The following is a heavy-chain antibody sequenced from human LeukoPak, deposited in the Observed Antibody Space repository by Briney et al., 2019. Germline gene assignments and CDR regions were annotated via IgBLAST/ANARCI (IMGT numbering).Heavy chain of an antibody. J-gene: IGHJ3*02. CDR3: ARDLADI. Sequence: RSSVQVSCKASGYTFTSYGLSWLRQAPGQGLEWMGWISAYNGNTNYAQKLQGRVTMTTDTSTSTAYMELWSLRSDDTAVYYCARDLADIWGQGTMVTVSS. D-gene: IGHD3-16*01. CDR1: GYTFTSYG. CDR2: ISAYNGNT. V-gene: IGHV1-18*01.